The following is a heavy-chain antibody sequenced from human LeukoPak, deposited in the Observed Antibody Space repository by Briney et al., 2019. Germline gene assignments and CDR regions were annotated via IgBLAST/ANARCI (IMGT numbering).Heavy chain of an antibody. Sequence: PGGSLRLSCAASGFTFSGSAMHWARQASGKGLEWVGHIRSKANSYATASAASVKGRFTISRDNSKNTLYLQMNSLRAEDTAVYYCAKDLAKTDAFDIWGQGTMVTVSS. CDR3: AKDLAKTDAFDI. CDR1: GFTFSGSA. J-gene: IGHJ3*02. V-gene: IGHV3-73*01. CDR2: IRSKANSYAT.